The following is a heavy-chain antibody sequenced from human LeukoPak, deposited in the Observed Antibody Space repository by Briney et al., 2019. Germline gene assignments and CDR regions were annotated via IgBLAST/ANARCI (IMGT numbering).Heavy chain of an antibody. CDR2: ISGSGGST. Sequence: QPGRSLRLSCVDSGFSFSRYAMHWVRQAPGKGLEWVSAISGSGGSTYFADSVKGRFTISRDNSKNTLYLQMNSLRAEDTAVYYCAKFDIVVIPAVTGNYFYYMDVWGKGTTVTVSS. CDR1: GFSFSRYA. J-gene: IGHJ6*03. CDR3: AKFDIVVIPAVTGNYFYYMDV. V-gene: IGHV3-23*01. D-gene: IGHD2-2*01.